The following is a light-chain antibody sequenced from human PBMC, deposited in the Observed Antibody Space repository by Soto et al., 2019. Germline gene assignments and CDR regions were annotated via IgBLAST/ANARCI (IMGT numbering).Light chain of an antibody. Sequence: EIVMTQSPATLSVSPGERAPLSCRASQTIGSSYLAWYQQRPGQAPRLPIYAASSRATGIPDRFSGSGSGTDFTLTIGGLQPEDFAVYYCHQYSSSPLTVGGGTKVDIK. CDR3: HQYSSSPLT. CDR2: AAS. J-gene: IGKJ4*01. CDR1: QTIGSSY. V-gene: IGKV3-20*01.